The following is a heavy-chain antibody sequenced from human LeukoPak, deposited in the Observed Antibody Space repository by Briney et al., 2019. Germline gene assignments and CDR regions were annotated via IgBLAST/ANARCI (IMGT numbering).Heavy chain of an antibody. J-gene: IGHJ5*02. CDR1: GFTVSSNY. CDR3: ARGPYSSGWYGFDL. CDR2: IYNGGTT. V-gene: IGHV3-66*01. Sequence: GGSRRLSCAASGFTVSSNYMSWVRQAQGKGLEWVSVIYNGGTTYYADSVKDRFTMSRDNSKNTLSLQMNSLRAEDTAVYYCARGPYSSGWYGFDLWGQGTLVTVSS. D-gene: IGHD6-19*01.